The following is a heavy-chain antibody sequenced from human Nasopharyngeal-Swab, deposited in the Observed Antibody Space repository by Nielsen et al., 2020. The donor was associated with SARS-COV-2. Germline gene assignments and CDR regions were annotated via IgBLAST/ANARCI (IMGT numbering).Heavy chain of an antibody. CDR3: ARDSGRRRNDCGNSRHAFDI. CDR2: IIPISGTA. CDR1: GDAISSYA. J-gene: IGHJ3*02. Sequence: SVKVSSKASGDAISSYAISWGRQAPGQGLEWVGGIIPISGTAHYAQKFQGRVTITADKPTSTAYMDLTSLRSDDTAVYYCARDSGRRRNDCGNSRHAFDIWGQGTLVTVSS. V-gene: IGHV1-69*06. D-gene: IGHD2-21*02.